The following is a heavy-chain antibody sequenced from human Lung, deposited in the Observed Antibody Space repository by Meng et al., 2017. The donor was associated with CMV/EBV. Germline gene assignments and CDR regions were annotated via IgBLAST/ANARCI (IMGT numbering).Heavy chain of an antibody. V-gene: IGHV3-7*01. D-gene: IGHD3-10*01. J-gene: IGHJ4*02. CDR2: INEDGTDK. Sequence: SCAASGFTVTRNWMTWVRQAPGKGLEWVANINEDGTDKNYLDSVKGRFTISRDNVKKSVYLQMNTLRGEDTAVYYCARPIEGIRETLDYWGQGTXVTCSS. CDR3: ARPIEGIRETLDY. CDR1: GFTVTRNW.